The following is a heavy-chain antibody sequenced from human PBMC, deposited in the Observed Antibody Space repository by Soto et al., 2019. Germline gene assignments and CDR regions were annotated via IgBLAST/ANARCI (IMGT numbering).Heavy chain of an antibody. CDR2: ISYDGSNK. CDR1: GFTFSSYA. Sequence: QVQLVESGGGVVQPGRSLRLSCAASGFTFSSYAMHWVRQAPGKGLEWVAVISYDGSNKYYADSVKGRFTISRDNSKNTLYLQMNSLRAEDTAVYYCARPSMIVVVDDAFDIWGQGTMVTVSS. J-gene: IGHJ3*02. V-gene: IGHV3-30-3*01. D-gene: IGHD3-22*01. CDR3: ARPSMIVVVDDAFDI.